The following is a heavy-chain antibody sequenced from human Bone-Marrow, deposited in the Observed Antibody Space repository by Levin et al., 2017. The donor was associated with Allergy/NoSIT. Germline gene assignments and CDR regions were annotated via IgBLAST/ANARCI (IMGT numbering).Heavy chain of an antibody. CDR3: ARDGGGSSWYYYGMDV. J-gene: IGHJ6*02. CDR2: ISYDGSNK. V-gene: IGHV3-30*04. CDR1: GFTFSSYA. D-gene: IGHD6-6*01. Sequence: LSLTCAASGFTFSSYAMHWVRQAPGKGLEWVAVISYDGSNKYYADSVKGRFTISRDNSKNTLYLQMNSLRAEDTAVYYCARDGGGSSWYYYGMDVWGQGTTVTVSS.